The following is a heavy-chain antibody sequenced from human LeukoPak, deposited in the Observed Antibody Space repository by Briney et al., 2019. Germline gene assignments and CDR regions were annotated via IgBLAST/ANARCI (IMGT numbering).Heavy chain of an antibody. CDR2: ISSNGGST. CDR1: GFTFSSNA. J-gene: IGHJ4*02. Sequence: GGSLRLSCAASGFTFSSNAMHWVRQAPGKVLEYVSAISSNGGSTYYANSVKGRFTISRDNSKNTLYLQMGSLRAEDMAVYYCARDRLVGATTTLDFDYWGQGTLVTVSS. D-gene: IGHD1-26*01. CDR3: ARDRLVGATTTLDFDY. V-gene: IGHV3-64*01.